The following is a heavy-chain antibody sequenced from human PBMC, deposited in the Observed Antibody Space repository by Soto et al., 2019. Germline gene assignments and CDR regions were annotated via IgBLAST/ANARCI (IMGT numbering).Heavy chain of an antibody. J-gene: IGHJ5*02. CDR2: INPSSGST. CDR1: GYIFTSYF. CDR3: ARGVGSGSYYNQYNWFDP. D-gene: IGHD3-10*01. V-gene: IGHV1-46*01. Sequence: ASVKVSCKASGYIFTSYFMHWVRQAPGQGLEWMGIINPSSGSTSNAQKFQGRVTMTTDTSTSTAYMELRSLRSDDTAVYYCARGVGSGSYYNQYNWFDPWGQGTLVTVSS.